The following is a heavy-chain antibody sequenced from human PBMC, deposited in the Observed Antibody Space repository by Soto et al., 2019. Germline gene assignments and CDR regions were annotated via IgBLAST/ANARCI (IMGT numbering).Heavy chain of an antibody. CDR1: GYTFTTYD. D-gene: IGHD6-6*01. CDR2: MNPNSGNT. J-gene: IGHJ5*02. V-gene: IGHV1-8*01. CDR3: ARHRARNWFDP. Sequence: ASVKVSCKASGYTFTTYDIHWVRQTTAQGLEWMGWMNPNSGNTGYLQKFQDRITLTRDTSITTASLKLSSVTAADTAVFYCARHRARNWFDPWGQGTLVTVSS.